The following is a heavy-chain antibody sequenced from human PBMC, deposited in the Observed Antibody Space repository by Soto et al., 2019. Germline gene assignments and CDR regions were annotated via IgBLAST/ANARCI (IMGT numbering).Heavy chain of an antibody. V-gene: IGHV1-18*01. CDR1: GYTFTSYG. CDR2: ISAYNANT. CDR3: ARDRLGATGDY. D-gene: IGHD1-26*01. J-gene: IGHJ4*02. Sequence: ASVKVYCKASGYTFTSYGISWVRQAPGQGLEWMGWISAYNANTNYAQKLQGRVTMTTDTSTITSYMELRSLRSDDTAVYFCARDRLGATGDYWGQGTLVTVSS.